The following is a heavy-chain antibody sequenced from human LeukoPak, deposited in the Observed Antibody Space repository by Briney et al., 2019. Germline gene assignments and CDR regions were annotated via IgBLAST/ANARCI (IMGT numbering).Heavy chain of an antibody. V-gene: IGHV1-18*01. J-gene: IGHJ3*02. Sequence: ASVKVSCKASGHTFANYGISWVRQAPGQGLEWMGWISAYNGNTNYAQKLQGRVTMTTDTSTSTAYMELRSLRSDDTAVYYCARDLTTVGATGQDQLGDAFDIWGQGTMVTVSS. CDR2: ISAYNGNT. D-gene: IGHD1-26*01. CDR3: ARDLTTVGATGQDQLGDAFDI. CDR1: GHTFANYG.